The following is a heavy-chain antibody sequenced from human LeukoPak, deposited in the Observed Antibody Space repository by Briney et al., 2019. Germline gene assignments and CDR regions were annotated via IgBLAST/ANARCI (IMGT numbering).Heavy chain of an antibody. CDR1: GYNFISNW. CDR3: ARTPNNSPFDYVS. V-gene: IGHV5-51*01. CDR2: IYPGDSDI. Sequence: GASLQISCKASGYNFISNWIAWVRQMPGKGLEWVGNIYPGDSDIRYSPSFQGQVTISADRSSSTAYLQWSSLKASDTAMFYCARTPNNSPFDYVSWGQGTLVTVSS. J-gene: IGHJ4*02. D-gene: IGHD3-16*01.